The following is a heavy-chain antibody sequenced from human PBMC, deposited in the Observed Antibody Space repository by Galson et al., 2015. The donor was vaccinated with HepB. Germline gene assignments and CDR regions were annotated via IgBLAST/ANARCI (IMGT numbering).Heavy chain of an antibody. J-gene: IGHJ4*02. Sequence: SVKVSCKVSGHTLTELSTHWVRQAPGKGLEWMGGFDPEDGEIIYAQKFQGRVTMTEDTSTDTAYMELSSLRSEDTAVYYCAIVFRNYDSIGYYLDYWGQGTLVTVSS. CDR2: FDPEDGEI. V-gene: IGHV1-24*01. CDR1: GHTLTELS. D-gene: IGHD3-22*01. CDR3: AIVFRNYDSIGYYLDY.